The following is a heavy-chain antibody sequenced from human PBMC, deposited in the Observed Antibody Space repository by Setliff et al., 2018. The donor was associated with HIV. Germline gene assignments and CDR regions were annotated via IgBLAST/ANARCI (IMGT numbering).Heavy chain of an antibody. CDR1: GGSFSGYY. J-gene: IGHJ6*03. Sequence: SETLSLTCAVYGGSFSGYYWTWIRQPPGKGLEWIGEITHSGSTNYNPSLESRVTISVDTSKDQFSLKLSSVTAADTAVYYCAKGVAGLQYYYYYMDVWGKGTTVTVSS. CDR3: AKGVAGLQYYYYYMDV. CDR2: ITHSGST. D-gene: IGHD6-19*01. V-gene: IGHV4-34*01.